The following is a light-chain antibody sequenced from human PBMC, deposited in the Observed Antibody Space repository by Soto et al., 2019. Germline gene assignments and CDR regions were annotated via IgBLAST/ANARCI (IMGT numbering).Light chain of an antibody. CDR3: QQSFSFPYT. V-gene: IGKV1-39*01. Sequence: DIQMTQSPSSLSASVGDRVTFTFRTSQGISRYLNRYRQKPGKGTKVVIFAAFNLQSVVPSRFSGSGSGTDFTLTISSLQPEDVATYYCQQSFSFPYTFGQ. J-gene: IGKJ2*01. CDR2: AAF. CDR1: QGISRY.